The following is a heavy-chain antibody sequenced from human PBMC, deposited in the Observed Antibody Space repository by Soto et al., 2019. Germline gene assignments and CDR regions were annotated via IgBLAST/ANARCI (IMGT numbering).Heavy chain of an antibody. Sequence: QVQLVQSGAEVKKPGSSVKVSCKASGGTFSSYAISWVRQAPGQGLEWMGGIIPIFGTANYAQKFQGRVTITADESTSTAYMELSSLRSEDTAVYYCARGEGRTVPYYYYGMDVWGQGTTVTVSS. V-gene: IGHV1-69*01. J-gene: IGHJ6*02. CDR2: IIPIFGTA. CDR3: ARGEGRTVPYYYYGMDV. CDR1: GGTFSSYA. D-gene: IGHD2-2*01.